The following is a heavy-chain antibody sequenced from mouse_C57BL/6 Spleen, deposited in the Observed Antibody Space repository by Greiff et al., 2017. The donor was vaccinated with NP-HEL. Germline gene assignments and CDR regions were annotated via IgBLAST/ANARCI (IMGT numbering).Heavy chain of an antibody. J-gene: IGHJ4*01. V-gene: IGHV1-26*01. Sequence: EVQLQQSGPELVKPGASVKISCKASGYTFTDYYMNWVKQSHGKSLEWIGDINPNNGGTSYNQKFKGKATLTVDKSSSTAYMELRSLTSDDSAVYYCARGPIYPWGQGTSVTVSS. CDR2: INPNNGGT. CDR1: GYTFTDYY. D-gene: IGHD6-5*01. CDR3: ARGPIYP.